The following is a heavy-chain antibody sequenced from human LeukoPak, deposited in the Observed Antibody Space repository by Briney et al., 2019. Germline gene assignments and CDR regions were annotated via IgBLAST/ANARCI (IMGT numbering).Heavy chain of an antibody. Sequence: SETLSLTCAVYGGSFSGYYWSWIRQPPGKGLEWIGRFHASGSTNYNPSLKSRVTMSVDTSKNQFSLRLSSVTAADTAVYYCARDRYYYDSSGYYYYFDYWGQGTLVTVSS. V-gene: IGHV4-59*10. CDR2: FHASGST. CDR1: GGSFSGYY. CDR3: ARDRYYYDSSGYYYYFDY. D-gene: IGHD3-22*01. J-gene: IGHJ4*02.